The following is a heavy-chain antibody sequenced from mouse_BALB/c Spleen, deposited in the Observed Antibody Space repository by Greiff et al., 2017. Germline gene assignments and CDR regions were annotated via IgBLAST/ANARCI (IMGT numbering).Heavy chain of an antibody. Sequence: EVKLMESGGGLVKPGGSLKLSCAASGFTFSSYAMSWVRQTPEKRLEWVATISSGGSYTYYPDSVKGRFTISRDNAKNTLYLQMSSLRSEDTAMYYCARQNWDVAYWGQGTLVTVSA. V-gene: IGHV5-9-3*01. D-gene: IGHD4-1*01. CDR3: ARQNWDVAY. CDR1: GFTFSSYA. CDR2: ISSGGSYT. J-gene: IGHJ3*01.